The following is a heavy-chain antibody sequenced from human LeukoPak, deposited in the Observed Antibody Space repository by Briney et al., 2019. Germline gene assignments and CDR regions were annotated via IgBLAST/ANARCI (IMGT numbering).Heavy chain of an antibody. D-gene: IGHD6-19*01. CDR3: ARRHSSGWLDY. Sequence: SETLSLTCTVSGGSISTYYWNWIRQPPGKGLEWIGSIYYSGNTYYNPSLKSRVTISVDTSKNQFSLTLSSVTAADTAVYYCARRHSSGWLDYWGQGTLVTVSS. CDR1: GGSISTYY. V-gene: IGHV4-59*05. J-gene: IGHJ4*02. CDR2: IYYSGNT.